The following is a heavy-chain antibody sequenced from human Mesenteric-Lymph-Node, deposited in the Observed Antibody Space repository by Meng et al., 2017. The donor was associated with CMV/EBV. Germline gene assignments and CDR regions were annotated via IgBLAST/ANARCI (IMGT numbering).Heavy chain of an antibody. V-gene: IGHV3-66*02. J-gene: IGHJ1*01. Sequence: GESLKISCAASGLIVSSAYMIWVRQGPGKGLEWVSIIFSDGRTYYADSVRGRFTISRDSSTNTLYLQMNSLRPEDTAVYYCARHQHWGQGTLVTVS. CDR2: IFSDGRT. CDR3: ARHQH. CDR1: GLIVSSAY.